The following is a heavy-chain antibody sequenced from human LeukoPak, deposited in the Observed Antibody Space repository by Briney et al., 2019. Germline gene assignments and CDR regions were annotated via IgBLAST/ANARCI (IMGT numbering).Heavy chain of an antibody. CDR1: GYTFTSYD. CDR2: MNPNSGNT. Sequence: ASVKVSCKASGYTFTSYDINWVRQATGQGLEWMGWMNPNSGNTGYAQKFQGRVTITADESTSTAYMELSSLRSEDTAVYYCARVHCSGGSCYSWYFDLWGRGTLVTVSS. D-gene: IGHD2-15*01. V-gene: IGHV1-8*01. CDR3: ARVHCSGGSCYSWYFDL. J-gene: IGHJ2*01.